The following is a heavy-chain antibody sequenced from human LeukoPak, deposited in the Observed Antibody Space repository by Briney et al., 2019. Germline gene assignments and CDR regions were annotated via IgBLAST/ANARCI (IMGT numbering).Heavy chain of an antibody. D-gene: IGHD3-3*01. CDR2: ISGSGNST. CDR3: AKRLSFGVAIGDFDY. Sequence: GGSLRLSCAASGFTFSNYAMSWVRQAPGKGLEWVSAISGSGNSTYYADSVKGRFTISRDSSMETLYLQMNSLRAEDTATYFCAKRLSFGVAIGDFDYWGQGTLVTVSS. V-gene: IGHV3-23*01. CDR1: GFTFSNYA. J-gene: IGHJ4*02.